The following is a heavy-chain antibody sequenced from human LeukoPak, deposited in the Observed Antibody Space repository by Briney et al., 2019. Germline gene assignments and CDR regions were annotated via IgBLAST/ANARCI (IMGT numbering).Heavy chain of an antibody. V-gene: IGHV5-51*01. CDR1: GYSFTSYW. CDR2: IYPGDSDT. D-gene: IGHD6-13*01. J-gene: IGHJ3*02. Sequence: GESLKISCKGSGYSFTSYWIGWVRQMPGKGLEWMGIIYPGDSDTRYSPSFQGQVTISADKSISTAYLQWSSLKASDTAMYYCARGGKGIAAARGAFDIWGQGTMVTVSS. CDR3: ARGGKGIAAARGAFDI.